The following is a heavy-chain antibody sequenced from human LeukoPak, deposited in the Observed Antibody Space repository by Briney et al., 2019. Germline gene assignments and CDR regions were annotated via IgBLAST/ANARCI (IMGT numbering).Heavy chain of an antibody. CDR1: GFTLSTYW. Sequence: GGSLRLSCEASGFTLSTYWMNWVRQVRGKGLDWVANINPDGSGKRYVDSVKGRFAIARDNADNSLSLQMNSLRAEDTAVYYCASWGAGGNSWGQGTLATVSS. D-gene: IGHD3-16*01. J-gene: IGHJ4*02. CDR2: INPDGSGK. V-gene: IGHV3-7*01. CDR3: ASWGAGGNS.